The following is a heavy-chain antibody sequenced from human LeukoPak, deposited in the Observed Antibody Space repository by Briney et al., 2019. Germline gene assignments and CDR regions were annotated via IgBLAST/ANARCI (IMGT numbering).Heavy chain of an antibody. CDR3: ARSPRPPSRNAFDF. V-gene: IGHV4-38-2*01. CDR1: GYSISSGYY. Sequence: SETLSLTCAVSGYSISSGYYWGWIRQPPGKGLEWIGSIYHSGSTYYNPSLKSRVTISVDTSKNQFSLKLSSVTAADTAVYYCARSPRPPSRNAFDFWGQGTMVPVSS. J-gene: IGHJ3*01. CDR2: IYHSGST. D-gene: IGHD1-14*01.